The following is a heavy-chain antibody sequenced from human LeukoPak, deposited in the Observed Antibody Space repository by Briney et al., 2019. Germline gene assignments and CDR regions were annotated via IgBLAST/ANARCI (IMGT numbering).Heavy chain of an antibody. CDR2: IWYDGSNQ. CDR3: ARHSESDDYGDYEPADY. J-gene: IGHJ4*02. Sequence: GRSLRLSCAASGFTFSSYGMHWVRQAPGKGLEWVAVIWYDGSNQFYADSVRGRFTISRDNSKNTLYLQMNSLRAEDTAVYYCARHSESDDYGDYEPADYWGQGTLVTVSS. CDR1: GFTFSSYG. V-gene: IGHV3-33*03. D-gene: IGHD4-17*01.